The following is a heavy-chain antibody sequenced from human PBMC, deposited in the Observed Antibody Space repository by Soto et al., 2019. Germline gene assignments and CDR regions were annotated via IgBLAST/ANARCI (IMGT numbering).Heavy chain of an antibody. CDR3: AKGRVLLWFGEFYY. CDR1: GFTFSSYG. D-gene: IGHD3-10*01. Sequence: GGSLRLSCAASGFTFSSYGMHWVRQAPGKGLEWVAVISYDGSNKYYADSVKGRFTISRDNSKNTLYLQMNSLRAEDTAVYYCAKGRVLLWFGEFYYWGQGTLVTVSS. CDR2: ISYDGSNK. V-gene: IGHV3-30*18. J-gene: IGHJ4*02.